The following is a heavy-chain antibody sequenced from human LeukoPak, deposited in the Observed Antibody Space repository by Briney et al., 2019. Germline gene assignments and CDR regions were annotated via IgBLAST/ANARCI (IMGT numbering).Heavy chain of an antibody. Sequence: ASVKVSCKASGYTLTSYDINWVRQAPGQGLEWMGWMNPNSGNTGYVQKFQGRVTMTRNTSISTAYMELSSLRSEDTAVYYCARGNADSSSSAWFDPWGQGTLVTVSS. CDR1: GYTLTSYD. J-gene: IGHJ5*02. CDR3: ARGNADSSSSAWFDP. V-gene: IGHV1-8*01. D-gene: IGHD6-6*01. CDR2: MNPNSGNT.